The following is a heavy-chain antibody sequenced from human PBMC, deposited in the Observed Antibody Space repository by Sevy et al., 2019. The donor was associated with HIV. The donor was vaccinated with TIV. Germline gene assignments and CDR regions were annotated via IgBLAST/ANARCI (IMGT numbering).Heavy chain of an antibody. D-gene: IGHD3-22*01. J-gene: IGHJ3*02. CDR1: GFTFSSYS. Sequence: GGSLRLSCAASGFTFSSYSMNWVRQAPGKGLEWVSYISSSSSTIYYADSVKGRFTISRDNAKNSLYLQMNSLRDEDXXXXXXARDQGXXXYDXSGYSDDAFDIRGQGTMVTVSS. CDR3: ARDQGXXXYDXSGYSDDAFDI. CDR2: ISSSSSTI. V-gene: IGHV3-48*02.